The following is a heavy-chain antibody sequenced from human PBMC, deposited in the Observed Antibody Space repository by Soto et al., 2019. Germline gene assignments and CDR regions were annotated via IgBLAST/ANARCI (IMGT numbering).Heavy chain of an antibody. J-gene: IGHJ5*02. CDR2: IHDSGST. CDR1: GGSINRYY. V-gene: IGHV4-4*07. D-gene: IGHD3-3*01. Sequence: QVQLQESGPRLVRPSETLSLNCSVSGGSINRYYWTWIRQPAGKGLEWVGRIHDSGSTNYNPSLKSRVTMSVDTSKNQFSLKLRSATAADTAVYYCARDYDFWSGYPNWFVPWGQGTLVTVSS. CDR3: ARDYDFWSGYPNWFVP.